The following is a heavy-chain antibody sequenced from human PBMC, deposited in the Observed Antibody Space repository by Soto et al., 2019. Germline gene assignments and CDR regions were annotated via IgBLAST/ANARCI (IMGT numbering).Heavy chain of an antibody. CDR1: GYTFTSYA. V-gene: IGHV1-3*01. CDR2: INAGNGNT. Sequence: QVQLVQSGAEVKKPGASVKVSCKASGYTFTSYAMHWVRQAPGQRLEWMGWINAGNGNTKYSQKFQGRVTITRDTSASTAYMELSSLRSEDTAVYYCASRTIAARRDYYYYYMDVWGKGTTVTVSS. J-gene: IGHJ6*03. D-gene: IGHD6-6*01. CDR3: ASRTIAARRDYYYYYMDV.